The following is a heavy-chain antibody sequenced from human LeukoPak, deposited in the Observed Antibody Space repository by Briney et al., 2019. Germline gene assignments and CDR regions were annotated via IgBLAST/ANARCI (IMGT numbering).Heavy chain of an antibody. D-gene: IGHD6-6*01. CDR1: GNTFTKYY. CDR3: ARDSNSGAFDI. Sequence: ASVKVSCKASGNTFTKYYMHWVRQAPGQGLEWMGIINPSGGSTSYAQKFQGRVTMTRDTSTSRVYMEVSSLRSEDTAVYYCARDSNSGAFDIWGQGTMVTVSS. CDR2: INPSGGST. J-gene: IGHJ3*02. V-gene: IGHV1-46*01.